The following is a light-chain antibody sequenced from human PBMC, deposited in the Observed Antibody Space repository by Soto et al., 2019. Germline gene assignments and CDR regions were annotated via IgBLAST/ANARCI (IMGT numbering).Light chain of an antibody. J-gene: IGKJ5*01. CDR1: QDISNT. V-gene: IGKV1-13*02. CDR3: QQCKGYPIT. Sequence: AIQLTQSPSSLSASVGDSVTITCRATQDISNTLAWYQHKPGRGPTLLSFDASTLESGVPSRFTGSGSGTHFTLTKSSLQPEDFATYFCQQCKGYPITFGQGTRVEV. CDR2: DAS.